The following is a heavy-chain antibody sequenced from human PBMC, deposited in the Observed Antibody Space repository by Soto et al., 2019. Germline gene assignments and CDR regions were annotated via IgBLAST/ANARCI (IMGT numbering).Heavy chain of an antibody. Sequence: VQFSCKASGYTFSTYSMHWVRQPPGHSLEWRGWINVATGQTNSSQSLQDRVTITRDTSTSTAYMELSGLSSGDTAVYYCGRGKGIDKNYYYYGMYICGQGTTVTVSS. J-gene: IGHJ6*02. CDR2: INVATGQT. CDR1: GYTFSTYS. V-gene: IGHV1-3*01. CDR3: GRGKGIDKNYYYYGMYI.